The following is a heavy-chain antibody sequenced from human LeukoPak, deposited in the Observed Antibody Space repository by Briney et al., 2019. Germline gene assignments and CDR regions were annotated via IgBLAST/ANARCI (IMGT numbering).Heavy chain of an antibody. Sequence: KPSETLSLTCAVYGGSFSGYYWGWIRQPPGKGLEWIGNIYYSGSTYYNPSLKSRVTISVDTSKNQFSLKLSSVTAADTAVYYCAKIVGGWLQQSPRGFIDYWGQGTLVTVSS. D-gene: IGHD5-24*01. CDR2: IYYSGST. V-gene: IGHV4-34*01. J-gene: IGHJ4*02. CDR3: AKIVGGWLQQSPRGFIDY. CDR1: GGSFSGYY.